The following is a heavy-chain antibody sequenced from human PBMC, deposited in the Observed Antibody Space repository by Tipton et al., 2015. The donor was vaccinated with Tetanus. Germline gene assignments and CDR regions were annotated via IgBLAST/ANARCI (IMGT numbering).Heavy chain of an antibody. V-gene: IGHV4-30-2*01. CDR2: IYHSGST. CDR1: GGSISSGGYS. J-gene: IGHJ5*02. Sequence: TLSLTCAVSGGSISSGGYSWSWIRQPPGKGLEWIGYIYHSGSTYYNPSLKSRVTISVDRSKNQFSLKLSSVTAADTAVYYCARDHYYDSSSWFDPWGQGTLVTVSS. D-gene: IGHD3-22*01. CDR3: ARDHYYDSSSWFDP.